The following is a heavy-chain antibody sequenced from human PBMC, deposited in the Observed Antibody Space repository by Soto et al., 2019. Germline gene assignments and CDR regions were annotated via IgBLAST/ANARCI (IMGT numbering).Heavy chain of an antibody. CDR3: AKGVNYFGTGSHFFDI. CDR1: GASLTSGSYY. J-gene: IGHJ3*02. Sequence: QVLLQESGPGLVKPSQTLSLTCSFSGASLTSGSYYWNWIRQLPGRGLEWIGFVSFSGNTHYNPSLQRRVSISLETSKNQFSLRLDSVTAADTAVYYCAKGVNYFGTGSHFFDIWGQGTLVPVSS. V-gene: IGHV4-31*03. D-gene: IGHD3-10*01. CDR2: VSFSGNT.